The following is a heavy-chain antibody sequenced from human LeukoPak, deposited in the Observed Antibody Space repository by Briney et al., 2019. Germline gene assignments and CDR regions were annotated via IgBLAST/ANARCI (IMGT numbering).Heavy chain of an antibody. CDR3: AREGYYDSRAYGFDL. D-gene: IGHD3-22*01. Sequence: GGSLRLSCAASGFTVSTKYMTWVRQTPGKGLDWGSVIYSGGSTYYADSVKGRFTISRDNSKNTLYLQMNSLRAEDTAVYYCAREGYYDSRAYGFDLWGRGTLVTVSS. V-gene: IGHV3-66*01. CDR2: IYSGGST. CDR1: GFTVSTKY. J-gene: IGHJ2*01.